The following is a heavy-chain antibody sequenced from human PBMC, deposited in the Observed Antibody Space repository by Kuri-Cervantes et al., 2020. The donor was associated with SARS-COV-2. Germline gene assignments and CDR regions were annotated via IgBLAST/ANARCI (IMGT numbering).Heavy chain of an antibody. Sequence: LSLTCAASGFTFSSYGMHWVRQAPGKGPEWVAFIRYDGSNKYYADSVKGRFTISRDNSKNTLYLQMNSLRAEDTAVYYCARGQRFLNDAFDIWGQGTMVTVSS. J-gene: IGHJ3*02. D-gene: IGHD3-10*01. CDR2: IRYDGSNK. CDR1: GFTFSSYG. CDR3: ARGQRFLNDAFDI. V-gene: IGHV3-30*02.